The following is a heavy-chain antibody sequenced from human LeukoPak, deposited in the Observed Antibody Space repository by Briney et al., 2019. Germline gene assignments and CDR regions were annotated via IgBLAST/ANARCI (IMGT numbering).Heavy chain of an antibody. J-gene: IGHJ4*02. Sequence: SETLSLTCPVYGGSFSAYYWSWIRQPPGKGLEWIGEINHSGSTNYNPSLKSRVTIPVDTSKNQFSLKLSSVTAADTAVYYCASTYSSGWYFDYWGQGTLVTVSS. V-gene: IGHV4-34*01. D-gene: IGHD6-19*01. CDR2: INHSGST. CDR3: ASTYSSGWYFDY. CDR1: GGSFSAYY.